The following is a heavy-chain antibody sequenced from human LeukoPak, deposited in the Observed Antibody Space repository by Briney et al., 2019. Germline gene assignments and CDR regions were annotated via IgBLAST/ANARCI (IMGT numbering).Heavy chain of an antibody. CDR3: ARVARSGYYWFDP. V-gene: IGHV4-38-2*01. J-gene: IGHJ5*02. CDR1: GYSISSGYY. D-gene: IGHD3-3*01. CDR2: IYHSGST. Sequence: KSSETLSLTCAVSGYSISSGYYWGWIRQPPGKGLEWIGSIYHSGSTYYNPSLKSRVTISVDTSKNQFSLKLSSVTAADTAVYYCARVARSGYYWFDPWGEGTLVTVSS.